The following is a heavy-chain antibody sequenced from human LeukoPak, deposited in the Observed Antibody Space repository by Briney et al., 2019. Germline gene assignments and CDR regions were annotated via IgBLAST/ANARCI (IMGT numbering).Heavy chain of an antibody. CDR1: GFTFDDYA. CDR2: ISWNSGSV. J-gene: IGHJ4*02. V-gene: IGHV3-9*01. D-gene: IGHD3-10*01. CDR3: AKDTHYYGSGSLDY. Sequence: GGSLRLSCAASGFTFDDYAMHWVRQAPGKGLEWVSGISWNSGSVGYADSVKGRFTISRDNAKNSLYLQMNSLRAEDTALYYCAKDTHYYGSGSLDYWGQGTLVTVSS.